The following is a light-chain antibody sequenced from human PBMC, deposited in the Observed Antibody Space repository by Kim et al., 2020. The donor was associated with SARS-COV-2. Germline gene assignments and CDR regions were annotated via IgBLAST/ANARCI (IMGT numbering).Light chain of an antibody. Sequence: GPSGTISCTGTSSDVGSYKYVSWYQQHPGKAPKLLIYEVTKRPSGVPDRFSGSKSGNTASLTVSGLQAEDEADYYCSSYAGSNNWLFGGGTQLTVL. J-gene: IGLJ3*02. CDR2: EVT. CDR3: SSYAGSNNWL. V-gene: IGLV2-8*01. CDR1: SSDVGSYKY.